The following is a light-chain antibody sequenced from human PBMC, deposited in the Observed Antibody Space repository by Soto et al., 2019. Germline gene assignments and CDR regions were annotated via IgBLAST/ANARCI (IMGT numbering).Light chain of an antibody. Sequence: DIVMTQSPATLSVAPGERVTFSCRASQGVSRKLAWYQHKPGQAPRLLISGASTGATGIPARFSGSGSGTEFTLTISSLQSEDCAIYYCQQYYTWPITFGGGTKVDI. CDR2: GAS. CDR1: QGVSRK. J-gene: IGKJ4*01. CDR3: QQYYTWPIT. V-gene: IGKV3-15*01.